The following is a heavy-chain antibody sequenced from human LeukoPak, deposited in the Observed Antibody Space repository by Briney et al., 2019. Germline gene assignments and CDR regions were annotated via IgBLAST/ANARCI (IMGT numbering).Heavy chain of an antibody. J-gene: IGHJ6*03. CDR1: GFTFNNYA. CDR2: ISGRGGST. V-gene: IGHV3-23*01. CDR3: ARGGHDYYYMDV. Sequence: GGSLRLSCAASGFTFNNYAMNWVRQAPGKGLEWVSAISGRGGSTYYADSVEGRFTISRDNSKNTLYLQMNSLRAEATAVYYCARGGHDYYYMDVWGKGNTVTVSS.